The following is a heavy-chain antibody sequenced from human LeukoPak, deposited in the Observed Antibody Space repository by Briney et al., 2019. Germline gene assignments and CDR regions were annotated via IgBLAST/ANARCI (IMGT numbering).Heavy chain of an antibody. CDR2: ITSNGGST. V-gene: IGHV3-64*04. CDR3: ARYGAAAGNLHAFDI. CDR1: GFTFSSFD. D-gene: IGHD6-13*01. Sequence: PGGSLRLSCSASGFTFSSFDMYWVRQAPGKGLEYASAITSNGGSTYYADSVKGRFTISRDNSKNTLYLQMNSLRAEDTAVYYCARYGAAAGNLHAFDIWGQGTMVTVSS. J-gene: IGHJ3*02.